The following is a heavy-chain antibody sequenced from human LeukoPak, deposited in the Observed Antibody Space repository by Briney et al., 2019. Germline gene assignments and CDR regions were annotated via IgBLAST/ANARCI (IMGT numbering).Heavy chain of an antibody. CDR1: GFTFSAFW. CDR2: IKGDGSEK. D-gene: IGHD1-26*01. J-gene: IGHJ4*02. CDR3: ANDYFSGRSHRTPLSY. V-gene: IGHV3-7*03. Sequence: GGSLRLCCAASGFTFSAFWMTWVRQAPGKGLEWVANIKGDGSEKNYVDSVEGRFSISRDNAKNSLYLQMNSLRGEDTAVYYCANDYFSGRSHRTPLSYWGQGTLVTVSS.